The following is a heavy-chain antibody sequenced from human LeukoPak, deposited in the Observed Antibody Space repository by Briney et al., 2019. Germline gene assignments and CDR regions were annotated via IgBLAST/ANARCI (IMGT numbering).Heavy chain of an antibody. D-gene: IGHD3-22*01. Sequence: SEILSLTCTVSGRSISSSYWSWIRQPPGKGLEWIGYIYYSGGTNYNPSLKSRVTIAVDKSKNQFSLKLNSVTAADTAVYYCARGDAMYYYDSSGSFGLWGQGTLVTVSS. J-gene: IGHJ5*02. CDR1: GRSISSSY. V-gene: IGHV4-59*12. CDR3: ARGDAMYYYDSSGSFGL. CDR2: IYYSGGT.